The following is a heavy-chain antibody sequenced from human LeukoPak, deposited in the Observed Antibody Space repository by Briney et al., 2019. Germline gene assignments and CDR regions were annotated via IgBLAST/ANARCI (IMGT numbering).Heavy chain of an antibody. CDR1: GGSITTSSYY. V-gene: IGHV4-39*01. D-gene: IGHD1-1*01. CDR3: ATWRTAKTGFDY. CDR2: IYYSGSP. J-gene: IGHJ4*02. Sequence: SETLSLTCSVSGGSITTSSYYWVWIRQPPGKGLEWIGSIYYSGSPYYNPSLKSRVTISVDTSKNQFSLRLSSVTAADTAVYYCATWRTAKTGFDYWGQGTLVTVSS.